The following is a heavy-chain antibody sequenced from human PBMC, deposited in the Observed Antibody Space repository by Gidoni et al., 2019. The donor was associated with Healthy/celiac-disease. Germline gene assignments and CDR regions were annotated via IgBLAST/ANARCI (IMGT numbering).Heavy chain of an antibody. J-gene: IGHJ4*02. CDR3: ARVEVGYYFDY. D-gene: IGHD2-21*01. CDR1: GFTFSRYS. Sequence: EVQLVESGGGLVKPGGSLRLSCAASGFTFSRYSMNRVRQAPGKGLQLVSSVSSSSSYIYYADSVKGRCTISRDNAKNSLYLQMNSLRAEDTAVYYCARVEVGYYFDYWGQGTLVTVSS. CDR2: VSSSSSYI. V-gene: IGHV3-21*01.